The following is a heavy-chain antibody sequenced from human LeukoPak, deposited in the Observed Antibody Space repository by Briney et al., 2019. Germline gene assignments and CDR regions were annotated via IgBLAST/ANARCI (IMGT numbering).Heavy chain of an antibody. D-gene: IGHD2-2*01. CDR3: ARKPALVVPAASSDWFDP. CDR1: GGTFSSYA. V-gene: IGHV1-69*13. CDR2: IIPIFGTA. J-gene: IGHJ5*02. Sequence: ASVKVCCKASGGTFSSYAISWVRQAPGQGLEWMGGIIPIFGTANYAQKFQGRVTITADESTSTAYMELSSLRSEDTAVYYCARKPALVVPAASSDWFDPWGQGTLVTVSS.